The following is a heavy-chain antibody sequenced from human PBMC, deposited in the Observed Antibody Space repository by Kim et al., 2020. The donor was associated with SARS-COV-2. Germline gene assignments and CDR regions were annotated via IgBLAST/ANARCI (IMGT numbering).Heavy chain of an antibody. CDR2: ISGSGGRT. D-gene: IGHD6-13*01. J-gene: IGHJ4*02. V-gene: IGHV3-23*01. CDR1: GFTFSSYD. CDR3: AKWIRGSTWSFDF. Sequence: GGSLRLSCAASGFTFSSYDMGWVRQAPGKGLEWVSAISGSGGRTYYADSVKGRFTISRDNSKNTLFLQMNSLRAEDTAVYYCAKWIRGSTWSFDFWGQGTLVTVSS.